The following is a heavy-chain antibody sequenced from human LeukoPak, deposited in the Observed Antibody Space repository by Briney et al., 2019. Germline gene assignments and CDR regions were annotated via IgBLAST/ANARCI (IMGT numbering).Heavy chain of an antibody. J-gene: IGHJ4*02. Sequence: ASVKVSCKTSGYTVTNYDINWVRQATGQGLEWMGWMNPNSGNTGYTQKFQGRLTVTTDTSTSTAYMELKSLTSDDTAVYYCARVWASAVDCWGQGTLVTVSS. V-gene: IGHV1-8*01. D-gene: IGHD1-26*01. CDR3: ARVWASAVDC. CDR2: MNPNSGNT. CDR1: GYTVTNYD.